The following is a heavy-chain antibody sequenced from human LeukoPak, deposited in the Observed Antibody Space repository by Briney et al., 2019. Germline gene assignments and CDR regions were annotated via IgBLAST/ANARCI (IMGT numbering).Heavy chain of an antibody. J-gene: IGHJ4*02. CDR3: ARDLKRGYSSGRYSWGTGSSNDY. CDR1: GGTFSSYA. CDR2: IIPIFGTA. V-gene: IGHV1-69*13. D-gene: IGHD6-19*01. Sequence: ASVKVSCKASGGTFSSYAISWVRQAPGQGLEWMGGIIPIFGTANYAQKFQGRVTITADESTSTAYMELSSLRSEDTAAYYCARDLKRGYSSGRYSWGTGSSNDYWGQGTLVTVSS.